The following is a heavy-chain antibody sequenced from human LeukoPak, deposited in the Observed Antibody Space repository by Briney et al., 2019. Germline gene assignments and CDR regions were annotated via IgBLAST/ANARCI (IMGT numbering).Heavy chain of an antibody. CDR1: GSTFSSYA. V-gene: IGHV3-23*01. J-gene: IGHJ3*02. CDR2: ISGSGGST. CDR3: AKDQYSSRGFDI. Sequence: GGSLRLSCAASGSTFSSYAMSLVRQATGKGLEWVSAISGSGGSTYYADSVKGRFTISRDNSKNTLYLQMNSLRAEDTAVYYCAKDQYSSRGFDIWGQGTMVTVSS. D-gene: IGHD6-19*01.